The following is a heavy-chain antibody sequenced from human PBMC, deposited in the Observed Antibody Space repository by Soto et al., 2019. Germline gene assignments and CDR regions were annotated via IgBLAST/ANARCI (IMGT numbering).Heavy chain of an antibody. D-gene: IGHD3-10*01. CDR1: GFTFSSYG. CDR3: ARDNGSGPFDY. CDR2: IWYDGSNK. V-gene: IGHV3-33*01. Sequence: GGSLRLSCAASGFTFSSYGMHWVRQAPGKGLEWVAVIWYDGSNKYYADSVKGRFTISRDNSKNTLYLQMNSLRAEDTAVYYCARDNGSGPFDYWGQGTLVTVSS. J-gene: IGHJ4*02.